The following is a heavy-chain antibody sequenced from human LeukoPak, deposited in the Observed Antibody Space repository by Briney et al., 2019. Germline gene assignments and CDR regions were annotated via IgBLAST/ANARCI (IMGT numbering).Heavy chain of an antibody. D-gene: IGHD3-10*01. J-gene: IGHJ3*02. CDR2: IYPGDSDT. V-gene: IGHV5-51*01. Sequence: GESLKISCKGSGYSFTYYWIGWVRQMPGKGLEWMGIIYPGDSDTRYSPSFQGQVTISADKSISTAYLQWSSLKASDTAMYYCARRRITMVRGVIITLDAFDIWGQGTMVTVSS. CDR1: GYSFTYYW. CDR3: ARRRITMVRGVIITLDAFDI.